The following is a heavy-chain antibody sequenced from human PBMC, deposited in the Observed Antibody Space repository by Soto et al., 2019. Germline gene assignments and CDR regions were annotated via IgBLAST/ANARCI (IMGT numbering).Heavy chain of an antibody. D-gene: IGHD5-18*01. J-gene: IGHJ4*02. Sequence: PGGSLRLSCAASGFTFSIYAMSWVRQAPGKGLEWVSVISGSGDITYYADSVKGRFTISRANSKNTLYLQMNSLRAEDTAVYYCAKSYGHTYGTDLFWGQGTLVTVSS. CDR3: AKSYGHTYGTDLF. CDR2: ISGSGDIT. V-gene: IGHV3-23*01. CDR1: GFTFSIYA.